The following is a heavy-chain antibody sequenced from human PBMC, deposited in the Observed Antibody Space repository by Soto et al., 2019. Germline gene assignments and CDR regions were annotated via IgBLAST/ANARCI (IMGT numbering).Heavy chain of an antibody. J-gene: IGHJ4*02. CDR1: GFTFSSYA. Sequence: GGSLRLSCAASGFTFSSYAMSWVRQAPGKGLEWVSAISGSGGSTYYADSVKGRFTISRDNSKNTLYLQMNSLRAEDTAVYYRAKDWDYRYFFDYWGQGTLVTVSS. D-gene: IGHD3-16*02. CDR2: ISGSGGST. CDR3: AKDWDYRYFFDY. V-gene: IGHV3-23*01.